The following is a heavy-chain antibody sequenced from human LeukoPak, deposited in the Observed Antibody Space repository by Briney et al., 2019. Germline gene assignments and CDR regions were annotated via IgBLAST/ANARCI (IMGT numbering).Heavy chain of an antibody. V-gene: IGHV4-39*07. CDR3: ARVGPDYYGSGMDV. D-gene: IGHD3-10*01. J-gene: IGHJ6*04. Sequence: SETLSLTCTVSGGSISSSSYYWGWIRQPPGKGLEWIGSIYYSGSTYYNPSLKSRVTISVDTSKNQFSLKLSSVTAADTAVYYCARVGPDYYGSGMDVWGKGTTVTVSS. CDR2: IYYSGST. CDR1: GGSISSSSYY.